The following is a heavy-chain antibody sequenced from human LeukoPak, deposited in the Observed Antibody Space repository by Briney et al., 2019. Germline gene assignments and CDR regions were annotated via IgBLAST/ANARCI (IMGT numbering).Heavy chain of an antibody. D-gene: IGHD4-17*01. CDR3: AKGAVTTLDDAFDI. Sequence: PGGSLRLSCAASGFIFRDHGMHWVRQAPGKGLEWVAGLWYDGSNEDYAESVKGRFTIFRDNSKNTLYLRMNSLRAEDTAVYYCAKGAVTTLDDAFDIWGQGRMVTVSS. V-gene: IGHV3-33*06. CDR1: GFIFRDHG. CDR2: LWYDGSNE. J-gene: IGHJ3*02.